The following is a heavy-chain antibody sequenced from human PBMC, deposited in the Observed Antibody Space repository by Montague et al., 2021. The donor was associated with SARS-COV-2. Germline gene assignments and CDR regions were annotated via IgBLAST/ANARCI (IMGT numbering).Heavy chain of an antibody. Sequence: SETLSLTCTVSAGSLSSRSNYWGWIRQPPGMGLQWIGSVDSAGSTYYSPSLKSRVTISLDTSKNQFSLKLSSVTAADTAVYYCARDKYNRYWYKYWGQGAPVTVSS. J-gene: IGHJ4*02. V-gene: IGHV4-39*07. CDR3: ARDKYNRYWYKY. D-gene: IGHD2-8*02. CDR1: AGSLSSRSNY. CDR2: VDSAGST.